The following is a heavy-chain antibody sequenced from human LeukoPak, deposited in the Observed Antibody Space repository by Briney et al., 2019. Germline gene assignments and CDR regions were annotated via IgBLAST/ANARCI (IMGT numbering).Heavy chain of an antibody. J-gene: IGHJ6*04. V-gene: IGHV4-59*01. Sequence: SETLSLTCTVSGGSISSYCWSWIRQPPGKGLEWIGYIYYSGSTNYNPSLKSRVTISVDTSKNQFSLRLSSVTAADTAVYYCARAPRKDYYYGMDVWGKGATVTVSS. CDR3: ARAPRKDYYYGMDV. CDR1: GGSISSYC. CDR2: IYYSGST.